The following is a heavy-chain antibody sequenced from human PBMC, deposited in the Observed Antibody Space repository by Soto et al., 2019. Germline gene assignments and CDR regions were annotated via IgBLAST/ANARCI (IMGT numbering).Heavy chain of an antibody. J-gene: IGHJ5*02. Sequence: SLRLSCAASGFTFGTTDMSWVRQAPGEGLEWVSTIDGSGGITYYADSVKGRFTISRDNSRNTVYLQMNSLRGDDTALYYCVKNSGWFNTWGQGALVTVSS. CDR1: GFTFGTTD. D-gene: IGHD3-10*01. CDR3: VKNSGWFNT. V-gene: IGHV3-23*01. CDR2: IDGSGGIT.